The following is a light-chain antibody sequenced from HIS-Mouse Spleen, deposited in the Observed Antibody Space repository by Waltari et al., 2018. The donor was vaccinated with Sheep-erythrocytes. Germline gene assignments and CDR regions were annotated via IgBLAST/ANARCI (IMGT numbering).Light chain of an antibody. CDR2: WAS. CDR3: QQYYSTLT. J-gene: IGKJ4*01. V-gene: IGKV4-1*01. CDR1: QSVLYSSNNKNY. Sequence: DIVMTQSPDSLAVSLGERATINCKSSQSVLYSSNNKNYLAWYQQKPGQPPNLLIYWASTLESGVPDRFSGSGAGTDFTLTISSLQAEDVAVYYCQQYYSTLTFGGGTKVEIK.